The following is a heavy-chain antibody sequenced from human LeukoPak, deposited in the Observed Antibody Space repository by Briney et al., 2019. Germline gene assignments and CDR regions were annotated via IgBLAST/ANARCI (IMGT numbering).Heavy chain of an antibody. D-gene: IGHD4-17*01. Sequence: ATVKIPCKVSGYTFTDYYMHWVQQAPGKGLEWMGLVDPEDGETIYAEKFQGRVTITADTSTDTAYMELSSLRSEDTAVYYCRLGSDMTTVTTVPLDAFDIWGQGTMVTVSS. V-gene: IGHV1-69-2*01. CDR2: VDPEDGET. CDR3: RLGSDMTTVTTVPLDAFDI. CDR1: GYTFTDYY. J-gene: IGHJ3*02.